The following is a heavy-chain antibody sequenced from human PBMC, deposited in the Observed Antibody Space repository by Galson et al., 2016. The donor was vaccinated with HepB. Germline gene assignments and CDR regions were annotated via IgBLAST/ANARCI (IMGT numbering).Heavy chain of an antibody. CDR3: VKDPSSSGWYGGYFDY. CDR2: ISSNGVST. V-gene: IGHV3-64D*06. Sequence: SLRLSCAASGFAFSTYAMHWVRQAPGKGLEYVSAISSNGVSTYYADSVKGRFTISRDNSKNTLYLQMSSLRAEDTAVYYCVKDPSSSGWYGGYFDYWGQGTLVTVSS. CDR1: GFAFSTYA. J-gene: IGHJ4*02. D-gene: IGHD6-19*01.